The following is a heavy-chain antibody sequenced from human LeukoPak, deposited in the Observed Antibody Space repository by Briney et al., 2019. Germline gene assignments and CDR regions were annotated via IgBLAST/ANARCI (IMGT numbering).Heavy chain of an antibody. D-gene: IGHD2-15*01. V-gene: IGHV3-11*04. CDR3: ARDCSGGSRYSGWGYYYGMDV. CDR1: RFTFSDYY. CDR2: ISSGGSTK. J-gene: IGHJ6*02. Sequence: GGSLRLSCAASRFTFSDYYMSWIRQAPGKGLEWVSCISSGGSTKYYADSVKGRFTISRDNAKNSLYLQMNSLRAEDTAVYYCARDCSGGSRYSGWGYYYGMDVWGQGTTVTVSS.